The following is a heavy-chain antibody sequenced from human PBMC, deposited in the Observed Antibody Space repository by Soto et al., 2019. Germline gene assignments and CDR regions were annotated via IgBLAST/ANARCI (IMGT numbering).Heavy chain of an antibody. CDR1: GGSISSGGYS. CDR3: AREQRVRGVMGYYYGMDV. Sequence: TLSLTCAVSGGSISSGGYSWSWIRQPPGKGLEWIGYIYHSGSTYYNPSLKSRVTISVDRSKNQFSLKLSSVTAADTAVYYCAREQRVRGVMGYYYGMDVWGQGTTVTVSS. V-gene: IGHV4-30-2*01. D-gene: IGHD3-10*01. CDR2: IYHSGST. J-gene: IGHJ6*02.